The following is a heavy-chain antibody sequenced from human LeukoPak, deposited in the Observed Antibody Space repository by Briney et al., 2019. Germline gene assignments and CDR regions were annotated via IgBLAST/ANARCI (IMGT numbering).Heavy chain of an antibody. CDR2: INHSGST. D-gene: IGHD3-16*01. V-gene: IGHV4-34*01. CDR1: GGSFSGYY. J-gene: IGHJ4*02. CDR3: ARPNRNRGESFDY. Sequence: SETLSLTCAVYGGSFSGYYWSWIRQPPGKGLEWIGEINHSGSTNYIPSLKSRVTISVDTSKNQFSLKLSSVTAADTAVYYCARPNRNRGESFDYWGQGTLVTVSS.